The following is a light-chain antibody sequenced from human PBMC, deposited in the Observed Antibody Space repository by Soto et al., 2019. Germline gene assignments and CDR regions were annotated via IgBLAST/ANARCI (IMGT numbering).Light chain of an antibody. CDR3: QHYNDWPPTWT. J-gene: IGKJ1*01. CDR2: GAS. CDR1: QSVSSK. Sequence: EIVMTQSPATLSVSPGERATLSCRASQSVSSKLAWYQQKPGQAPRVLIYGASTRATGIPARFSGSGSGTEFTLTISSLQTEDFAVYYCQHYNDWPPTWTLGQGTKV. V-gene: IGKV3-15*01.